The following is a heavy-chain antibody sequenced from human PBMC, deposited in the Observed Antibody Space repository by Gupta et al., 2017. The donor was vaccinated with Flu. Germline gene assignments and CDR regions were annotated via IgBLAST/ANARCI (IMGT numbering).Heavy chain of an antibody. D-gene: IGHD5-12*01. CDR3: AKAGPSKGYDYYYYYGMDV. Sequence: WVRQAPGKGLEWVSAISGSGGSTYYADSVKGRFTISRDNSKNTLYLQMNSLRAEDTAVYYCAKAGPSKGYDYYYYYGMDVWGQGTTVTVSS. CDR2: ISGSGGST. J-gene: IGHJ6*02. V-gene: IGHV3-23*01.